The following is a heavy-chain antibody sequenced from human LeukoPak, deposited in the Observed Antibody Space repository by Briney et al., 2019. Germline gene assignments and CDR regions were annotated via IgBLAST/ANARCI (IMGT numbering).Heavy chain of an antibody. Sequence: PGGSLRLSCAASGFTFSSHAMSWVRQAPGEGLEWVSVISDTGGSTYYAETVKGRFTISRDNSKNTLYLHMNGLRVEDTAIYYCARDERWIQFNYWGQGTLVTVSS. CDR3: ARDERWIQFNY. CDR2: ISDTGGST. D-gene: IGHD5-18*01. CDR1: GFTFSSHA. V-gene: IGHV3-23*01. J-gene: IGHJ4*02.